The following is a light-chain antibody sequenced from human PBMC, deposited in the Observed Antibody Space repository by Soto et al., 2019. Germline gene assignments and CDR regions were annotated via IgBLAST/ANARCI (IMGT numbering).Light chain of an antibody. CDR2: DAS. CDR1: QSIGGW. V-gene: IGKV1-5*01. Sequence: DIQMTQSASTLSASVGDRFTMTCRASQSIGGWLAWYQQRPGKAPRLLIYDASSVESGVPSRFSGGRSGTTFTLAISSLQPEDFATYYCQHYHSYPYTFGQGTKVDI. J-gene: IGKJ2*01. CDR3: QHYHSYPYT.